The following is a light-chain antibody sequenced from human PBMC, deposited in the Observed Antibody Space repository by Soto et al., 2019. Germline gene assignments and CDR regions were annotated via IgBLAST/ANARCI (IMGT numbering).Light chain of an antibody. Sequence: DIQLTQSPSFLSASVGDRVTITCRASQGISSYLAWYQQKPGKAPKLLIYAASTLQSGVPSRFSGSGSGTEFTLTISSLQPEDVATYYGQQLKSYPLTVGPGTKVDIK. J-gene: IGKJ3*01. CDR1: QGISSY. V-gene: IGKV1-9*01. CDR2: AAS. CDR3: QQLKSYPLT.